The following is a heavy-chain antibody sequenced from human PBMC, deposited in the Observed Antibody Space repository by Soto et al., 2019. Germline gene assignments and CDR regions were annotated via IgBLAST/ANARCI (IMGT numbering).Heavy chain of an antibody. J-gene: IGHJ6*02. CDR1: GFTFSSYG. D-gene: IGHD5-18*01. CDR2: ISYDGSNK. V-gene: IGHV3-30*18. CDR3: AKVDTIQLWLGAGGMDV. Sequence: QVQLVESGGGVVQPGRSLRLSCAASGFTFSSYGMHWVRQAPGKGLEWVAVISYDGSNKYYADSVKGRFTISRDNSKNTLYLQMNSLRAEDTAVYYCAKVDTIQLWLGAGGMDVWGQGTTVTVSS.